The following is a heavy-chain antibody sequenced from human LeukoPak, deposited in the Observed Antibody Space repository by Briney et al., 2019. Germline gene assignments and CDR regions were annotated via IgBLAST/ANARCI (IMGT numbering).Heavy chain of an antibody. V-gene: IGHV4-34*01. CDR2: INHSGST. D-gene: IGHD2-2*02. J-gene: IGHJ4*02. CDR1: GGSFSGYY. Sequence: KPSETLSLTCAVYGGSFSGYYWSWIRQPPGKGLEWIGEINHSGSTNYNPSLKSRVTISVDTSKNQFSLKLSSVTAADTAVYCCARGPGPDIVVVPAAIFDYWGQGTLVTVSS. CDR3: ARGPGPDIVVVPAAIFDY.